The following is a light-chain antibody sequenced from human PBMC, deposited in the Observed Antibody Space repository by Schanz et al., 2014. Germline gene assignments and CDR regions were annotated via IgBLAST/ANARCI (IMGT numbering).Light chain of an antibody. CDR1: SSDVGAYNY. Sequence: QSALTQPPSASGSPGQSVTISCTGTSSDVGAYNYVSWYQQHPGKAPKLIISDVTRRPSGVPDRFSGFKSGDTASLTISGLQAEDEADYYCCSYAGSYTWVFGGGTKLTVL. V-gene: IGLV2-11*01. CDR2: DVT. J-gene: IGLJ3*02. CDR3: CSYAGSYTWV.